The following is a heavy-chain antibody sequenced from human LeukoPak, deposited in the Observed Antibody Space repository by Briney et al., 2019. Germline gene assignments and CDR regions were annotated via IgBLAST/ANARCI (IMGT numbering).Heavy chain of an antibody. Sequence: SETLSLTCTVSGGSISSYYWSWIRQPAGKGLEWIGRIYTSGSTNYNPSLKSRVTMSVDTSKNQFSLKLSSVAAADTAVYYCARSVVVVPAHYYYYYYMDVWGKGTTVTVSS. CDR2: IYTSGST. CDR3: ARSVVVVPAHYYYYYYMDV. CDR1: GGSISSYY. J-gene: IGHJ6*03. D-gene: IGHD2-2*01. V-gene: IGHV4-4*07.